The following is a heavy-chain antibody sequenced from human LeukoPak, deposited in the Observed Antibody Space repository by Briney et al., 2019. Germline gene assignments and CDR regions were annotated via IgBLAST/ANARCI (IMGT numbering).Heavy chain of an antibody. CDR2: ISGSGGST. CDR3: AKGLRPFGELSD. CDR1: GFTFSGYG. J-gene: IGHJ4*02. D-gene: IGHD3-10*01. V-gene: IGHV3-23*01. Sequence: GGSLRLSCAASGFTFSGYGMSWVRQAPGKGLEWVSAISGSGGSTYYADSVKGRFTISRDNSKNTLYLQMNSLRAEDTAVYYCAKGLRPFGELSDWGQGTLVTVSS.